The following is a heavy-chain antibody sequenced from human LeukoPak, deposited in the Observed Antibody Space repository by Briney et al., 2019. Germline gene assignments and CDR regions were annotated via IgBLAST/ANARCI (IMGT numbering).Heavy chain of an antibody. J-gene: IGHJ6*02. Sequence: GGSLRLSCAASGFTFDDYGMHWVRQAPGKGLEWVSGISWNSGSIGYADSVKGRFTISRDNAKNSLYLQMNSLRAEDTALYYCAKDVSAASYYYYYGMDVWGQGTTVTVSS. CDR2: ISWNSGSI. CDR1: GFTFDDYG. CDR3: AKDVSAASYYYYYGMDV. D-gene: IGHD2-2*01. V-gene: IGHV3-9*01.